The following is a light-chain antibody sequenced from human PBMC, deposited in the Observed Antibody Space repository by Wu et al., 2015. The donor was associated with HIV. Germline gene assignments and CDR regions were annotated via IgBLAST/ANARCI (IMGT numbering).Light chain of an antibody. Sequence: EIVLTQSPAILSLSLGERATLSCRASQSVSNYLAWYQQKPGQPPRLLIYDASDRATGISARFSGSGSGTDFTLTISSLEPEDFAVYYCQHRFNWPLIFGQGHDWR. V-gene: IGKV3-11*01. CDR3: QHRFNWPLI. CDR2: DAS. J-gene: IGKJ5*01. CDR1: QSVSNY.